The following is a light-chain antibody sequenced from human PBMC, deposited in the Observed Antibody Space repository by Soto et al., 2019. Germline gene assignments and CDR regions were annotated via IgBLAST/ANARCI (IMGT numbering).Light chain of an antibody. V-gene: IGKV1-9*01. J-gene: IGKJ4*01. CDR1: QGISSY. Sequence: MTQSPCSLSACVGARVTLTCLASQGISSYLGWYQQKPGKAPNLLIYDASTLHSGVPSRFSGGGSGTDFTLTISSLQPEDFATYYCQQVNVYPSTFGGGTKVDIK. CDR3: QQVNVYPST. CDR2: DAS.